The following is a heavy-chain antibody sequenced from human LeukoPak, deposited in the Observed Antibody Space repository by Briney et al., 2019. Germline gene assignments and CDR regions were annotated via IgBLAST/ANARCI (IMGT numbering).Heavy chain of an antibody. Sequence: GGSLRLSCAASGFTFSSYAMSWVRQAPGKGLEWVSAISGSGGSTYYADSVKGRFTISRDNSKNTLYLQMNSLRAEDTAVYYCGKGRRPYMVRGPFDYWGQGTPVTVSS. CDR1: GFTFSSYA. CDR3: GKGRRPYMVRGPFDY. J-gene: IGHJ4*02. CDR2: ISGSGGST. V-gene: IGHV3-23*01. D-gene: IGHD3-10*01.